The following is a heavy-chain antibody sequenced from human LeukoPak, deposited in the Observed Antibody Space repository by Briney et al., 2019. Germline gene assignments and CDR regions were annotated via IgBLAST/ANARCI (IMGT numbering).Heavy chain of an antibody. CDR2: INHSGST. CDR3: ARAVSGYDRVNP. Sequence: PSETLSLTRAVYGGSFSGYYWSWIRQPPGKGLEWIGEINHSGSTNYNPSLKSRVTISVDTSKNQFSLKLSSVTAADTAVYYCARAVSGYDRVNPWGQGTLVTVSP. V-gene: IGHV4-34*01. D-gene: IGHD5-12*01. CDR1: GGSFSGYY. J-gene: IGHJ5*02.